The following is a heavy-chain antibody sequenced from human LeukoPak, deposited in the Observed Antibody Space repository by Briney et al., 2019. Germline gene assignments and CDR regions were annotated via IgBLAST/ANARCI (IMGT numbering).Heavy chain of an antibody. CDR1: GLTFDDYG. D-gene: IGHD3-10*01. CDR2: INWDGGST. Sequence: PGGSLRLSCAASGLTFDDYGMSWVRQVPGKGLEWVSGINWDGGSTGYADSVKGRFTISRDNAKNSLYLQMSSLRAEDTALYYCARVYGSGSNYPLDHWGQGTLVTVS. J-gene: IGHJ4*02. V-gene: IGHV3-20*04. CDR3: ARVYGSGSNYPLDH.